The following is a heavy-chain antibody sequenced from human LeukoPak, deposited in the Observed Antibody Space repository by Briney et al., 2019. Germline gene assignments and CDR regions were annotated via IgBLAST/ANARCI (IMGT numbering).Heavy chain of an antibody. CDR2: INHSGST. Sequence: SETQSLTCAVYGGSFSGYYWSWIRQPPGKGLEWIGEINHSGSTNYNPSLKRRVTISVDTSKNQFSLKLSSVTAADTAVYYCARSEGIAARFRYWGQGTLVTVSS. J-gene: IGHJ4*02. CDR3: ARSEGIAARFRY. CDR1: GGSFSGYY. V-gene: IGHV4-34*01. D-gene: IGHD6-6*01.